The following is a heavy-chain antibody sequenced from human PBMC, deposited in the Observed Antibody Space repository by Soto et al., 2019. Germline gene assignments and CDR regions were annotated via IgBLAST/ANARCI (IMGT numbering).Heavy chain of an antibody. Sequence: QITLKESGPTLVKPTQTLTLTCTFSGFSLSTSGVGVGWIRQPPGKALEWLALIYWDDDKRYSPSLKSRLTITKDTSKNQVVLTMTNMDPVDTATYDCAHRRVGIQLWDYWGQGTLVTVSS. D-gene: IGHD5-18*01. V-gene: IGHV2-5*02. CDR1: GFSLSTSGVG. CDR2: IYWDDDK. J-gene: IGHJ4*02. CDR3: AHRRVGIQLWDY.